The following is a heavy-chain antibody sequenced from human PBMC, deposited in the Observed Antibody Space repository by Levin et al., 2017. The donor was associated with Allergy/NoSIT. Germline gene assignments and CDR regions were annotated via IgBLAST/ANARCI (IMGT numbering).Heavy chain of an antibody. CDR3: ARELSLRYQLLFYYYGMDV. Sequence: GGSLRLSCAASGFTFSSYWMSWVRQAPGKGLEWVANIKQDGSEKYYVDSVKGRFTISRDNAKNSLYLQMNSLRAEDTAVYYCARELSLRYQLLFYYYGMDVWGQGTTVTVSS. CDR1: GFTFSSYW. J-gene: IGHJ6*02. CDR2: IKQDGSEK. D-gene: IGHD2-2*01. V-gene: IGHV3-7*01.